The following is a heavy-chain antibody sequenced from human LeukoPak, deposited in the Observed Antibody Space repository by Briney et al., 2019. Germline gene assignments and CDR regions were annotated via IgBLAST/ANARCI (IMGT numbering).Heavy chain of an antibody. CDR1: GDSISSSSYY. CDR2: IYYSGST. CDR3: ARETVAAAGPPFDY. V-gene: IGHV4-39*07. Sequence: SETLSLTCTVSGDSISSSSYYWGWIRQPPGKGLEWIGSIYYSGSTYYNPSLKSRATITIDTSKNQFSLKLSSVTAADTAVYYCARETVAAAGPPFDYWGQGTLITVSS. J-gene: IGHJ4*02. D-gene: IGHD6-13*01.